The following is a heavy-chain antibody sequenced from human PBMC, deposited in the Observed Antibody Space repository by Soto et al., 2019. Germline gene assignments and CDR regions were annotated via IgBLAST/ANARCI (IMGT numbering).Heavy chain of an antibody. CDR1: GGTFSSYA. D-gene: IGHD6-13*01. CDR3: ARDRIAGSKYYYGMDV. CDR2: IIPIFGTE. J-gene: IGHJ6*02. Sequence: QVRLVQSGAEVKKPGSSVRDSCKASGGTFSSYAISWVRQAPGQGLEWMGGIIPIFGTENYAQKFQGRVTITADESTSTAYMELSSLRSEDTAVYYCARDRIAGSKYYYGMDVWGQGTTVTVSS. V-gene: IGHV1-69*01.